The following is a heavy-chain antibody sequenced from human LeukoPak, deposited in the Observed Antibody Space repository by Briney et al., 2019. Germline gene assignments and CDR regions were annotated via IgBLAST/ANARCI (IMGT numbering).Heavy chain of an antibody. CDR2: VSYDGTTT. J-gene: IGHJ4*02. V-gene: IGHV3-30*03. CDR3: ARGGYYSYDY. Sequence: PGRSLRLACAASGFPFTTYAMHWVRQTPGKVLESVALVSYDGTTTYYAESVNGRFTISRDNSQNTLYLQMHSLRADDTAVYYCARGGYYSYDYWGQGTLVTVPS. D-gene: IGHD3-10*01. CDR1: GFPFTTYA.